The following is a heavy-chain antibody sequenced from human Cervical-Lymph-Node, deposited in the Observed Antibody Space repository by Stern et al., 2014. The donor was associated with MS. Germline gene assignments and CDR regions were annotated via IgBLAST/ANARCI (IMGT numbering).Heavy chain of an antibody. CDR3: AREVTGHRLGMMDV. Sequence: QDQLVQSGAEVKKPGASVKVSCKASGYTFTSYYMHWVRQAPGQGLEWMGIINPTDGSTSYAQKFQGRLTMTRDTSTSTVYMELSSLRSDDTAVYYCAREVTGHRLGMMDVWGQGTTVTVSS. V-gene: IGHV1-46*01. D-gene: IGHD2-21*02. CDR2: INPTDGST. J-gene: IGHJ6*02. CDR1: GYTFTSYY.